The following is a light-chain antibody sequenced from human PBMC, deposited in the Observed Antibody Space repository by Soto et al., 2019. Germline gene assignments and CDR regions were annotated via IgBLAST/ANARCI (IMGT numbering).Light chain of an antibody. Sequence: SYELTQPPSVSVAPEKTATITCGENNIGDKRVHWYRQKPGQAPVLLISYDSDRPSGIPERFSGSNSGNTATLTISRVEAGDEADYYCQVWDIMTDNYVFGGGTKLTVL. V-gene: IGLV3-21*04. CDR1: NIGDKR. CDR3: QVWDIMTDNYV. CDR2: YDS. J-gene: IGLJ1*01.